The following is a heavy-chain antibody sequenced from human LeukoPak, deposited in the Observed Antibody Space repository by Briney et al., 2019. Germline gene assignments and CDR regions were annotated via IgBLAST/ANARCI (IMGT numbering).Heavy chain of an antibody. CDR1: GFPFSSHW. CDR2: INQDGSEK. Sequence: PGGSLRLSCAASGFPFSSHWLSWFRQSPGKGLEWVAHINQDGSEKYYVDSVKGRFTISRDNARNSQYLQMNSLRAEDTAVYYCTTDHLVSDYWGQGTLVTVSS. CDR3: TTDHLVSDY. D-gene: IGHD6-13*01. V-gene: IGHV3-7*01. J-gene: IGHJ4*02.